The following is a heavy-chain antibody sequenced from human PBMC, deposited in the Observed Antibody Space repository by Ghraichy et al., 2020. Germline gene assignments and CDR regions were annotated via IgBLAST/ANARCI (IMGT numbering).Heavy chain of an antibody. J-gene: IGHJ3*02. V-gene: IGHV3-7*01. CDR3: ARDLPGIAAAGIDAFDI. CDR2: IKQDGSEK. D-gene: IGHD6-13*01. Sequence: GESLNISCAASGFTFSSYWMSWVRQAPGKGLEWVANIKQDGSEKYYVDSVKGRFTISRDNAKNSLYLQMNSLRAEDTAVYYCARDLPGIAAAGIDAFDIWGQGTMVTVSS. CDR1: GFTFSSYW.